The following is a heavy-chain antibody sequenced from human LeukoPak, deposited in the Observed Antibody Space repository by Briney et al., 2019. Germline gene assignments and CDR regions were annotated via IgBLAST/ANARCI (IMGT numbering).Heavy chain of an antibody. D-gene: IGHD3-10*01. Sequence: PGRSLRLSCAASGFTFSSYAMHWVRQAPGKGLEWVSVISYDGSNKYYADSVKRLFTISRDNAKISLYLQMNSLRAEDTAVYYCAREGGSGSYLYYFDYWGPGTLVTVSS. CDR1: GFTFSSYA. CDR2: ISYDGSNK. J-gene: IGHJ4*02. V-gene: IGHV3-30-3*01. CDR3: AREGGSGSYLYYFDY.